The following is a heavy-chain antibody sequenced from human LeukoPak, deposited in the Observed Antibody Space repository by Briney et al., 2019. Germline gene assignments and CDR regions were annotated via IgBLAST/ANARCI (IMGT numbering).Heavy chain of an antibody. CDR2: ISGSGDST. V-gene: IGHV3-23*01. CDR1: GFTFSSYA. D-gene: IGHD3-22*01. CDR3: ANDEPLTYYYDSSGYDYFDY. J-gene: IGHJ4*02. Sequence: GGSLRLSCAASGFTFSSYAMSWVRQAPGKGLEWVSAISGSGDSTYYADSVKGRFTISRDNSKNTLYLQMNSPRAEDTAVYYCANDEPLTYYYDSSGYDYFDYWGQGTLVTVSS.